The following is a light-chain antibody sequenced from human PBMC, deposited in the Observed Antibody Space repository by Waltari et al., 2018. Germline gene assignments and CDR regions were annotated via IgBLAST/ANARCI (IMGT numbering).Light chain of an antibody. J-gene: IGKJ1*01. CDR1: QSISSW. CDR2: KAS. CDR3: QQYSNYSSWT. V-gene: IGKV1-5*03. Sequence: DIQMTQSPSTLSASVGDRVIITCRASQSISSWLAWYQEKPGKAPKLLIYKASSLESGVPSRFSGSGSGTEFTLTISSLQPDDFATYYCQQYSNYSSWTFGQGTKVEIK.